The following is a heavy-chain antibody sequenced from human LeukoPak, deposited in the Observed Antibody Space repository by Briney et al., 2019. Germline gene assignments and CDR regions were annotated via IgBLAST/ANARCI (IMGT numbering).Heavy chain of an antibody. CDR3: AKGAILTYDFRRDYYYGMDV. Sequence: GGSLRLSCAASGFTFSSYAMSWVRQAPGKGLEWVSAISGSGGSTYYADSVKGRFTISRDNSKNTLYLQMNSLRAEDTAVYYCAKGAILTYDFRRDYYYGMDVWGQGTTVTVSS. CDR1: GFTFSSYA. D-gene: IGHD3-3*01. CDR2: ISGSGGST. V-gene: IGHV3-23*01. J-gene: IGHJ6*02.